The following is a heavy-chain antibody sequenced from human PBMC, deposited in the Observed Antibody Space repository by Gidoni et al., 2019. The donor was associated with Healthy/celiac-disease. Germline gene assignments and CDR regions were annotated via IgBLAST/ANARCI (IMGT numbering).Heavy chain of an antibody. V-gene: IGHV3-30-3*01. CDR2: ISYDGSNK. J-gene: IGHJ4*02. Sequence: QVQLVESGGGVVQPGRSLRLSCAASGFTFSSYAMHWVRQAPGKGLEWVAVISYDGSNKYYADSVKGRFTISRDNSKNTLYLQMNSLRAEDTAVYYCARERFTYWGQGTLVTVSS. CDR3: ARERFTY. D-gene: IGHD3-10*01. CDR1: GFTFSSYA.